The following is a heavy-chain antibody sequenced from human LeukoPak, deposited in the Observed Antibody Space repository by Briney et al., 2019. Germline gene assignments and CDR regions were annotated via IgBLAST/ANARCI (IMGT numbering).Heavy chain of an antibody. CDR3: ARYYYDSGGYFDY. Sequence: SEILSLTCTVSGGSISSYYWSWIRQPPGKGLEWIGYIYYSGSTNYNPSLKSRVTISVDTSKNQFSLKLSSVTAADTAVYYCARYYYDSGGYFDYWGQGTLVTVSS. D-gene: IGHD3-22*01. J-gene: IGHJ4*02. V-gene: IGHV4-59*08. CDR2: IYYSGST. CDR1: GGSISSYY.